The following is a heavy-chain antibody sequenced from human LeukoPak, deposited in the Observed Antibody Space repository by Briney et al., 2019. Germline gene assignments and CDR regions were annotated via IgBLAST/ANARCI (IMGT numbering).Heavy chain of an antibody. CDR1: GSTFSGHN. Sequence: GGSLRLSCAASGSTFSGHNMNWVRQAPGKGLEWISFVSISSGTIYYADSVNGRFRISRDNAKSSLDLEMNSLRAEDTAVYYCARIQDLVAYYYYYGMDVWGQGTTVTVSS. J-gene: IGHJ6*02. V-gene: IGHV3-48*04. CDR2: VSISSGTI. CDR3: ARIQDLVAYYYYYGMDV.